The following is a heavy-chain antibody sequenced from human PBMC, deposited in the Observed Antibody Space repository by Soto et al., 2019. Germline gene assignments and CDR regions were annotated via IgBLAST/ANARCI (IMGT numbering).Heavy chain of an antibody. V-gene: IGHV3-74*01. CDR2: INSDGSST. J-gene: IGHJ6*02. CDR1: GFTFSTYW. Sequence: EVQLVESGGGLVQPGGSLRLSCAASGFTFSTYWIHWVRQAPGKGLVWVSRINSDGSSTNYADSVKGRFTISRDNAKNTRFLQMNSLRAEDTAVYYCARDRWGGGRDMDVWGQGTTVTVSS. D-gene: IGHD3-10*01. CDR3: ARDRWGGGRDMDV.